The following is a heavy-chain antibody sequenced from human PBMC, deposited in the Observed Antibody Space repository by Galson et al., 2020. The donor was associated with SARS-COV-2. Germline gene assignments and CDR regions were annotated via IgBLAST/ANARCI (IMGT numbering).Heavy chain of an antibody. D-gene: IGHD5-12*01. Sequence: GGSLRLSCAASGFRFSGHSMHWVRQAPGKGLEWISYISYDYRTYYADSVKGRFTISRDNSKNSLYLHMSSLTTEDTALYYCANDNGWLRFDWGQGTLVTVSS. CDR2: ISYDYRT. J-gene: IGHJ4*02. V-gene: IGHV3-43*01. CDR1: GFRFSGHS. CDR3: ANDNGWLRFD.